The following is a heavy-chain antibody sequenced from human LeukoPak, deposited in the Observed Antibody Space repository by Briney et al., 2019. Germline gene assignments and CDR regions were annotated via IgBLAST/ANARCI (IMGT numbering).Heavy chain of an antibody. J-gene: IGHJ4*02. V-gene: IGHV3-74*01. Sequence: PGGSLRLSCAASGFTFRNYWMHWVRRAPGKGLVWVSSIEGDGSRTNYADSVKGRFTISRDNAENTLYLQMNSLRAEDTAVYFCARATSGTSYEYWGQGTLVTASS. CDR1: GFTFRNYW. D-gene: IGHD3-10*01. CDR2: IEGDGSRT. CDR3: ARATSGTSYEY.